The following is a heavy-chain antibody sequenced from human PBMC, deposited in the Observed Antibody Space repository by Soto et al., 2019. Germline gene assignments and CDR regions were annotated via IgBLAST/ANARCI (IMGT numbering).Heavy chain of an antibody. Sequence: QVQLEQSGPEVKRPGTSVKVSCKASGGAFGRYSVSWVRQAPGQGLEWIGGVIPAFNTSNYSLKFQGRVAIFADLSTSTVFMELRSVRSEDTALYYCARGDEMTAVTIFEYWGQGTLVTVSS. J-gene: IGHJ4*02. CDR1: GGAFGRYS. CDR2: VIPAFNTS. CDR3: ARGDEMTAVTIFEY. D-gene: IGHD4-17*01. V-gene: IGHV1-69*01.